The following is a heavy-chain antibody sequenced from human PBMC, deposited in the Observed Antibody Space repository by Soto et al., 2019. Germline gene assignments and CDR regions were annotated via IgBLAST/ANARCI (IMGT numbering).Heavy chain of an antibody. J-gene: IGHJ6*02. V-gene: IGHV3-23*01. D-gene: IGHD3-22*01. CDR1: GFTFSSYA. CDR2: ISGSGGST. CDR3: AKDRLSSGYYYRGSYYYYGMDV. Sequence: VGSLRLSCAASGFTFSSYAMSWVRQAPGKGLEWVSAISGSGGSTYYADSVKGRFTIARDNSKNTLYLQMNSLRAEDTAVYYCAKDRLSSGYYYRGSYYYYGMDVWGQGTTVTVSS.